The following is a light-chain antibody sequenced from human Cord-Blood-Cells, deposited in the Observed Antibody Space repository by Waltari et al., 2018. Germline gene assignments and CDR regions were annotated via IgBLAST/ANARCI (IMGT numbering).Light chain of an antibody. CDR3: QQYYSYPRT. Sequence: AIRMTQSPSSFSASTGDRVTITCRASQGISSYLAWYQQKPGKAPKLLIYAASTLQSGVPSRFSGSESGTEFTLTISCRQSEVFSTYYCQQYYSYPRTVGQGTKVEIK. CDR1: QGISSY. J-gene: IGKJ1*01. V-gene: IGKV1-8*01. CDR2: AAS.